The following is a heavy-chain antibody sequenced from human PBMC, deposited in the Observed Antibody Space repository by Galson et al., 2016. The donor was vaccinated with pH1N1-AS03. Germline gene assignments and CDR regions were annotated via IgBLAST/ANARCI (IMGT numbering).Heavy chain of an antibody. CDR2: MNPNSDNT. CDR1: GYTFTSYD. J-gene: IGHJ4*02. D-gene: IGHD3-10*01. Sequence: SVKVSCKASGYTFTSYDINWVRQATGQGLEWMGWMNPNSDNTGYAQKFQGRVNMTRDTATTTAYMELRSLRSDDTAVYYCATYGSGSRGGFDYWGQRALITVSS. CDR3: ATYGSGSRGGFDY. V-gene: IGHV1-8*01.